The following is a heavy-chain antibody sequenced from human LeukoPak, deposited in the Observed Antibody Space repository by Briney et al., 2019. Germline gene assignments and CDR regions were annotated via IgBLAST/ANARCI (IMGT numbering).Heavy chain of an antibody. CDR1: GFTFSSYS. D-gene: IGHD6-19*01. J-gene: IGHJ4*02. V-gene: IGHV3-21*01. CDR2: ISSSSSYI. CDR3: AREGEAVAPTGYFDY. Sequence: PGGSLRLSCAASGFTFSSYSMNWVRQAPGKGLEWVSSISSSSSYIYYADSVKGRFTISRDNAKNSLYLQMNSLRAEDTAVYYCAREGEAVAPTGYFDYWGRGTLVTVSS.